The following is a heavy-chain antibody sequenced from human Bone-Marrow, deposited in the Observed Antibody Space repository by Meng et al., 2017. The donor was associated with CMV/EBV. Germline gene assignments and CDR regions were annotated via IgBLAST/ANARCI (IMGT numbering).Heavy chain of an antibody. CDR1: GYTFTSYD. D-gene: IGHD6-19*01. CDR2: MNPNSGNT. CDR3: ATGVADFEY. J-gene: IGHJ4*02. V-gene: IGHV1-8*01. Sequence: GQLVQSGGEGKKPGASVKVSCKASGYTFTSYDINSVRQAAGQGLEWMGWMNPNSGNTDYAQKFQGRVTMTRNISKSTAYMDLSSLRSEDTAVYYCATGVADFEYWGQGTLVTVSS.